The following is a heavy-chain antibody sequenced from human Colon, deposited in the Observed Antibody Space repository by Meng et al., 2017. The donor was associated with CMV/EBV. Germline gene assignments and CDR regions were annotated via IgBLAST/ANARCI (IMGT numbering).Heavy chain of an antibody. CDR2: ISVDAKTP. V-gene: IGHV7-4-1*01. Sequence: SCRTSGYTFSSYALSWVRQAPGRGLEWMGWISVDAKTPTCAQAFTGRFVISLDTSVRTTYLRIDSLRTDDTAVYFCTRDTPHRLFEYWGQGTLVTVSS. D-gene: IGHD2-21*02. J-gene: IGHJ4*02. CDR1: GYTFSSYA. CDR3: TRDTPHRLFEY.